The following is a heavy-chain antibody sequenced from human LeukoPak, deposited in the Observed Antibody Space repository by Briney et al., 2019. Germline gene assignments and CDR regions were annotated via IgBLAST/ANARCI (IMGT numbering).Heavy chain of an antibody. Sequence: SETLSLTCGVYGGSFSGYYWSLIRQPPGKGLEWIGEINHSGSTNYNPSLKSRVSISVDTSKTQFSLKLSSVTDADTSVYYCARQCGVGATGFDDCWGQGTLVTVSS. J-gene: IGHJ4*02. D-gene: IGHD1-26*01. CDR3: ARQCGVGATGFDDC. CDR2: INHSGST. CDR1: GGSFSGYY. V-gene: IGHV4-34*01.